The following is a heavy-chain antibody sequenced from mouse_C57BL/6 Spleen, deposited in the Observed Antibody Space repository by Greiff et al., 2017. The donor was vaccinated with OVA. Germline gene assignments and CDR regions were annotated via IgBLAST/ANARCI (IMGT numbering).Heavy chain of an antibody. CDR3: ARHGLRGYFAV. CDR1: GFSLTSYG. V-gene: IGHV2-6-1*01. Sequence: VQLQESGPGLVAPSQSLSITCTVSGFSLTSYGVHWVRQPPGKGLAWLVVIWSDGSSTYNSALKYRLGISKDNSKSTVYLQMNSLPSEDTAMYYCARHGLRGYFAVWGTGTPVTVSS. J-gene: IGHJ1*03. D-gene: IGHD3-2*02. CDR2: IWSDGSS.